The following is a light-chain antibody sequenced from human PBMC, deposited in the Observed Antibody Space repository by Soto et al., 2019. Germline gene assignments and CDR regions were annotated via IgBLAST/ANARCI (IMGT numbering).Light chain of an antibody. Sequence: QSALTRPRSVSWSPVQSVTISCTGTSSDVGGYNYVSWYQQHPGKAPKLMIYDVSKRPSGVPDRFSGSKSGNTASLTISGLKAEDEADYYCCSYAGTYTLGVYGTAPKVAV. CDR2: DVS. CDR1: SSDVGGYNY. CDR3: CSYAGTYTLGV. J-gene: IGLJ1*01. V-gene: IGLV2-11*01.